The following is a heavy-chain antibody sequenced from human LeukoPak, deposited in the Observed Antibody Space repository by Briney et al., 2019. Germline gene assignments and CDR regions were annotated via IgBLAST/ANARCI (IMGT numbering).Heavy chain of an antibody. D-gene: IGHD1-26*01. V-gene: IGHV3-21*01. CDR3: ARDPYSGGYGDYYYYYMDL. CDR2: ITSSSSYV. J-gene: IGHJ6*03. Sequence: GGSLRLSCAASGFTFSNYWMHWVRQDPGKGLVWVSSITSSSSYVYYADSVKGRFTISRDNAKNSLYLQMNSLRAEDTAVYYCARDPYSGGYGDYYYYYMDLWGQGTTVTISS. CDR1: GFTFSNYW.